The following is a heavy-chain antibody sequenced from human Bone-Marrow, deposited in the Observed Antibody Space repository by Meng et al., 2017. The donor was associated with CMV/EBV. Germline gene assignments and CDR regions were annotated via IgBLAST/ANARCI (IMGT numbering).Heavy chain of an antibody. J-gene: IGHJ4*03. CDR3: ARAAPVIGSYWVDY. CDR2: IYHSGST. V-gene: IGHV4-38-2*02. Sequence: SETLSLTCTVSGYSISSGYYWGWIRQPPGKGLEWIGSIYHSGSTYYNPSLKSRVTISVDTSKNQFSLKLSCVAAADTAVYYCARAAPVIGSYWVDYWGQGTLVTVSS. D-gene: IGHD1-26*01. CDR1: GYSISSGYY.